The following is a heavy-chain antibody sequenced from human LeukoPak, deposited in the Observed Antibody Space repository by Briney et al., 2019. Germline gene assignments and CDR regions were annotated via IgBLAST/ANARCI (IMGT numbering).Heavy chain of an antibody. CDR1: GYTFTSYA. J-gene: IGHJ4*02. Sequence: ASVTVSFKASGYTFTSYAMNWVRQAPGQGLEWMGWINTNTGNPTYAQGFTGRFVFSLDTSVSTAYLQISSLKAEDTAVYYCASSSSGWPDYYFDYWGQGTLVTVSS. CDR2: INTNTGNP. D-gene: IGHD6-19*01. CDR3: ASSSSGWPDYYFDY. V-gene: IGHV7-4-1*02.